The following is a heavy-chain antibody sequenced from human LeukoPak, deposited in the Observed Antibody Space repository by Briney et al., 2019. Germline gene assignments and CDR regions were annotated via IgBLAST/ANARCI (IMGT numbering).Heavy chain of an antibody. CDR3: ASHYGSGSYHFDY. Sequence: SETLSLTCAVSGGSISSGGYSWSWIRQPPGKGLEWIGYIYHSGSTYYNPSLKSRVTISVDRSKNQFSLKLSSVTAADTAVYYCASHYGSGSYHFDYWGQGTLVTVSS. CDR1: GGSISSGGYS. CDR2: IYHSGST. J-gene: IGHJ4*02. V-gene: IGHV4-30-2*01. D-gene: IGHD3-10*01.